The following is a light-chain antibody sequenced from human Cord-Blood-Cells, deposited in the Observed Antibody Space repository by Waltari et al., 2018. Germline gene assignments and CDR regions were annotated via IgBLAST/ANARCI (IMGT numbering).Light chain of an antibody. CDR3: SSYTSSSTRV. CDR2: DVS. J-gene: IGLJ2*01. Sequence: QSALTQPASVSGSPGQSIPISCTGTRRDVGGYNYVSWYQQHPGKAPKLIIYDVSNRPSGVSNRFSGSKSGNTASLTISGLQAEDEADYYCSSYTSSSTRVFGGGSKLTVL. CDR1: RRDVGGYNY. V-gene: IGLV2-14*01.